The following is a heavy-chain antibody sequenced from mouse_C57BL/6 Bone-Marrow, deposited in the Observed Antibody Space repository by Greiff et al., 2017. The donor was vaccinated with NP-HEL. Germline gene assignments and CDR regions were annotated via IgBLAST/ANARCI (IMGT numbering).Heavy chain of an antibody. CDR3: ARRGYGSSYFDY. J-gene: IGHJ2*01. Sequence: VKVVESGGGLVQPGGSLKLSCAASGFTFSDYYMYWVRQTPEKRLEWVAYISNGGGSTYYPDTVKGRFTISRDNAKNTLYLQMSRLKSEDTAMYYCARRGYGSSYFDYWGQGTTLTVSS. V-gene: IGHV5-12*01. D-gene: IGHD1-1*01. CDR2: ISNGGGST. CDR1: GFTFSDYY.